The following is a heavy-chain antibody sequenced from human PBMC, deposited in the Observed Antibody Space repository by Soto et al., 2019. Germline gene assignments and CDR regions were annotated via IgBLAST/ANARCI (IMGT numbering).Heavy chain of an antibody. Sequence: SETLSLTCAVYGGSFSGYYWSWIRQPPGKGLEWIGEINHSGSTNYNPSLKSRVTISVDTSKNQFSLKLSSVTAADTAVYYCARERRGTVTTGGWFDPWGQGTLVTVSS. J-gene: IGHJ5*02. D-gene: IGHD4-17*01. CDR1: GGSFSGYY. V-gene: IGHV4-34*01. CDR2: INHSGST. CDR3: ARERRGTVTTGGWFDP.